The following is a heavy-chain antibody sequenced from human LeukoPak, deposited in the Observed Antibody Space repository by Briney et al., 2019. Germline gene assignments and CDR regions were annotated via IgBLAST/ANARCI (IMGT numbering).Heavy chain of an antibody. Sequence: GASVKVSCKASGYTFTSYGISWVRQAPGQGLEWMGWISAYNGNTNYAQKLQGRVTMTTDTSTSTAYMELRSLRSDDTAVYYCARDTFFSYDILTAPDYWGQGTLVTVSS. D-gene: IGHD3-9*01. J-gene: IGHJ4*02. V-gene: IGHV1-18*01. CDR2: ISAYNGNT. CDR1: GYTFTSYG. CDR3: ARDTFFSYDILTAPDY.